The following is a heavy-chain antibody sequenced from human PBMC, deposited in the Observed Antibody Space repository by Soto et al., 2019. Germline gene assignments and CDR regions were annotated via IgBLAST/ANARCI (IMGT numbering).Heavy chain of an antibody. J-gene: IGHJ6*02. CDR3: ARDDYLGYSSSSVYYYYGMDV. CDR2: ISYDGSNK. V-gene: IGHV3-30-3*01. CDR1: GFTFSSYA. Sequence: QVQLVESGGGVVQPGRSLRLSCAASGFTFSSYAMHWVRQAPGKGLEWVAVISYDGSNKYYADSVKGRFTISRDNSKNTLYLQMNSLRAEDTAVYYCARDDYLGYSSSSVYYYYGMDVWGQGTTVTVSS. D-gene: IGHD6-6*01.